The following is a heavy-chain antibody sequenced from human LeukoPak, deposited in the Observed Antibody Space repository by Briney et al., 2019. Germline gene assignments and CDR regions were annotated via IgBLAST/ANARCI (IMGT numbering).Heavy chain of an antibody. CDR2: IKQDGSEK. V-gene: IGHV3-7*01. J-gene: IGHJ3*02. CDR3: WAYCSSTSCLVNDAFDI. CDR1: GFTFGDYV. Sequence: GGSLRLSCTASGFTFGDYVMSWVRQAPGKGLEWVANIKQDGSEKYYVDSVKGRFTISRDNAKNSLYLQMNSLRAEDTAVYYCWAYCSSTSCLVNDAFDIWGQGTMATVSS. D-gene: IGHD2-2*01.